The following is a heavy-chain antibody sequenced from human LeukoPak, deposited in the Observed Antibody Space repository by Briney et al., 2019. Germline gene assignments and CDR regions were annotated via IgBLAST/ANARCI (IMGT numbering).Heavy chain of an antibody. CDR2: ISAYNGNT. CDR3: ARDPGYSSSWEYYYYYGMDV. J-gene: IGHJ6*02. V-gene: IGHV1-18*01. D-gene: IGHD6-13*01. CDR1: GYTFTSYG. Sequence: GASVKVSCKASGYTFTSYGISWVRQAPGQGLEWMGLISAYNGNTNYAQKLQGRVTMTTDASTSTAYMELRSLRSDDTAVYYCARDPGYSSSWEYYYYYGMDVWGQGTTVTVSS.